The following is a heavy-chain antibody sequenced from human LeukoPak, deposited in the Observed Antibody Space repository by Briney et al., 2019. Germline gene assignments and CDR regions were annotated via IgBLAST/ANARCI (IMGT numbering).Heavy chain of an antibody. J-gene: IGHJ6*03. D-gene: IGHD2-2*01. Sequence: SVEVSCKASGGTFSSYAISWVRQAPGQGLEWMGGIIPIFGTANYAQKFQGRVTITADKSTSTAYMELSSLRSEDTAVYYCARVQLRPAATPRDGYYYYMDVWGKGTTVTVSS. CDR2: IIPIFGTA. CDR1: GGTFSSYA. V-gene: IGHV1-69*06. CDR3: ARVQLRPAATPRDGYYYYMDV.